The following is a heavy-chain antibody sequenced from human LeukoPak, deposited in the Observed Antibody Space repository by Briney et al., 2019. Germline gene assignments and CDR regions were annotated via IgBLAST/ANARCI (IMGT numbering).Heavy chain of an antibody. Sequence: GSLRLSCAASGFTFSAYAMTWVRQAPGKGLEWVSTISGSGTDTYYADSVKGRFTISRDNSKNTLYLQMNSLRVEDTAVYYCAKDQYDYVRGEFDYWGQGTLVTVSS. D-gene: IGHD3-16*01. CDR1: GFTFSAYA. CDR2: ISGSGTDT. CDR3: AKDQYDYVRGEFDY. V-gene: IGHV3-23*01. J-gene: IGHJ4*02.